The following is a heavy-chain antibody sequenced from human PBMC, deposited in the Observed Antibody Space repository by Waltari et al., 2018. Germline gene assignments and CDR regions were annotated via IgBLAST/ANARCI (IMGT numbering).Heavy chain of an antibody. CDR2: INHSGST. J-gene: IGHJ4*02. D-gene: IGHD4-17*01. V-gene: IGHV4-34*01. CDR1: GGSFSGYY. Sequence: QVQLQQWGAGLLKPSETLSLTCAVYGGSFSGYYWSWIRQPPGKGLEWIGEINHSGSTNYNPSLKSRVTISVDTSKNQFSLKLSSVTAADTAVYYCARDGAEIDYCDYWGQGTLVTVSS. CDR3: ARDGAEIDYCDY.